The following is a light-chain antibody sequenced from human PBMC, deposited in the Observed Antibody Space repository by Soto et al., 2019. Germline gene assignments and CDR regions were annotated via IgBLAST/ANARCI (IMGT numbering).Light chain of an antibody. J-gene: IGKJ4*01. V-gene: IGKV3-15*01. CDR1: QSVSSN. CDR3: QQYGNLPALT. Sequence: EIVMTQSPATLSVSPGERATLSCRASQSVSSNLAWYQQKPGQAPRLLIYGASTRATGIPARFSGSGSGTEFTLTISSLQSEDFAVYYCQQYGNLPALTFGGGTKVDIK. CDR2: GAS.